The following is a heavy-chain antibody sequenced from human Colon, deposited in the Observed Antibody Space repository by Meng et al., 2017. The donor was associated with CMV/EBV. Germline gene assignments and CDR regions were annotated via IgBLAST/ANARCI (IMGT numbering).Heavy chain of an antibody. V-gene: IGHV3-30*02. CDR1: GFTFSSYA. D-gene: IGHD3-10*01. CDR3: AKGGWTSDYYFDY. CDR2: IRFDGTSQ. Sequence: GGSLRLSCAASGFTFSSYAMNWVRQAPGKGLEWVTFIRFDGTSQEYADSVRGRFTISRDNSKNTLYLQMNSLRVEDTAVYYCAKGGWTSDYYFDYWGQGMLVTVSS. J-gene: IGHJ4*02.